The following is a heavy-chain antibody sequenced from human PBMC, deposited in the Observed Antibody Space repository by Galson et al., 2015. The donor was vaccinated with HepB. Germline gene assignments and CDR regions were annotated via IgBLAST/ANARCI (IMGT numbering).Heavy chain of an antibody. D-gene: IGHD6-19*01. V-gene: IGHV3-30*04. J-gene: IGHJ6*02. CDR2: ISYDGSNK. CDR1: GFTFSSYA. Sequence: RLSCAASGFTFSSYAMHWVRQAPGKGLEWVAVISYDGSNKYYADSVKGRFTISRDNSKNTLYLQMNSLRAEDTAVYYCARDGGGIAVAGTSYGMDVWGQGTTVTVSS. CDR3: ARDGGGIAVAGTSYGMDV.